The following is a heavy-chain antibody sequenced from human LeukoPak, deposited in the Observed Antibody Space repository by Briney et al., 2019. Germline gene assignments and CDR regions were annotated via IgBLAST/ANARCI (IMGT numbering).Heavy chain of an antibody. CDR3: ARRSGYCSNNICYSDDAFDI. CDR2: VFPGDSNT. V-gene: IGHV5-51*01. CDR1: GYIFTTYC. J-gene: IGHJ3*02. D-gene: IGHD2-2*03. Sequence: GESLKISCDASGYIFTTYCIAWVRQMPGKGLECMAIVFPGDSNTRYSPSFQGQVTISADKSISTAYLQWSSLKASDTAMYYCARRSGYCSNNICYSDDAFDIWGQGTMVTVSS.